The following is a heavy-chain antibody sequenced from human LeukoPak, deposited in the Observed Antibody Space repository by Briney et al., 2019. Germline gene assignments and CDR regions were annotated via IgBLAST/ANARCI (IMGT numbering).Heavy chain of an antibody. Sequence: AGGSLRLSCAASGFTFSSYAMNWVRQAPGKGLEWVSSISGGAGGAAYADSVKGRFTMSRDNSKNTLYLQMNSLRAEDTAVYYCAKDGGYGSGSYYPDYWGRGTLVTVSS. D-gene: IGHD3-10*01. V-gene: IGHV3-23*01. CDR1: GFTFSSYA. CDR2: ISGGAGGA. J-gene: IGHJ4*02. CDR3: AKDGGYGSGSYYPDY.